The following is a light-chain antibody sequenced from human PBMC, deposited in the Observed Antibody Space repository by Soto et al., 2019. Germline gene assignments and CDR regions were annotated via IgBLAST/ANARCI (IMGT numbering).Light chain of an antibody. J-gene: IGLJ2*01. CDR1: SSDVGAYNY. V-gene: IGLV2-14*01. CDR3: SSYTSSNTLV. Sequence: QSALTQPASVSGSPGQSITISCTGTSSDVGAYNYVSWYQQHPGKAPKLMIFEVSDRPSGVSNRFSGSKPGNTASLTISGLQAEDEADYYFSSYTSSNTLVFGGGTKLTVL. CDR2: EVS.